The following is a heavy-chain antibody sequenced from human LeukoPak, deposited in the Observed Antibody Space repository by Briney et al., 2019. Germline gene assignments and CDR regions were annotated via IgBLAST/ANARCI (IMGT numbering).Heavy chain of an antibody. CDR3: ARASLEWLFPYYYYYYYMDV. CDR1: GFTFSSYA. D-gene: IGHD3-3*01. J-gene: IGHJ6*03. CDR2: ISGSGGST. V-gene: IGHV3-23*01. Sequence: HPGGSLRLSCAASGFTFSSYAMSWVRQAPGKGLEWVSAISGSGGSTYYADSVKGRFTISRDNSKNTLYLQMNSLRAEDTAVYYCARASLEWLFPYYYYYYYMDVWGKGTTVTVSS.